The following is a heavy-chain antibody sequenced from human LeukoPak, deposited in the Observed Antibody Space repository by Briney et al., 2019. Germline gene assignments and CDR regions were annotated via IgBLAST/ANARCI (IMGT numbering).Heavy chain of an antibody. CDR1: GGTFTTYA. Sequence: ASVNVSSTASGGTFTTYAISWVRQSPGHGLEWLGGFILTFGTANYAQKFQGRVTITADESTSTAYMELSSLRSEDTAVYYCARGSSDDYGDYGKIDYWGQGTLVTVSS. J-gene: IGHJ4*02. CDR3: ARGSSDDYGDYGKIDY. CDR2: FILTFGTA. D-gene: IGHD4-17*01. V-gene: IGHV1-69*13.